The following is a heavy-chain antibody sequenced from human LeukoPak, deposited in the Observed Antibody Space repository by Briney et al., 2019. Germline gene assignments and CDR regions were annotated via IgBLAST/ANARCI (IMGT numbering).Heavy chain of an antibody. J-gene: IGHJ3*02. Sequence: PGGSLRLSCAASGFTFITYSMNWVRQAPGKGLEWVSYISSSGSTIYYADSVKGRFTISRDNAKNSLYLQMNSLRAEDTAVYYCARDDRGVGHAFDIWGQGTMVTVSS. CDR2: ISSSGSTI. V-gene: IGHV3-48*04. CDR1: GFTFITYS. CDR3: ARDDRGVGHAFDI. D-gene: IGHD3-10*01.